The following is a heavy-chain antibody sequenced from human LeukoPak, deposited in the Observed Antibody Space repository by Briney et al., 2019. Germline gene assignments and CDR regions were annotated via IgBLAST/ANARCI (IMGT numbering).Heavy chain of an antibody. V-gene: IGHV4-59*12. CDR1: GASISSYY. D-gene: IGHD3-16*01. Sequence: SGTLSLTCTVSGASISSYYWSWIRQSPEKGLEWIGYIYNSGNTNYNPSLKSRVTISGDTSKNQFSLNLNSVTAADTAVYYCARTHYEGYTEHWGQGTRVTVSS. CDR2: IYNSGNT. CDR3: ARTHYEGYTEH. J-gene: IGHJ4*02.